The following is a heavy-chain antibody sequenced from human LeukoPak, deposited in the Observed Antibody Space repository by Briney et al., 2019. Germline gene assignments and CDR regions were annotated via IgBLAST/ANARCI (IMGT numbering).Heavy chain of an antibody. V-gene: IGHV1-69*10. CDR1: GGTFSSYA. Sequence: SVKVSCKASGGTFSSYAISWVRQAPGQGLEWMGGIIPILGIANYAQKFQGRVTITADKSTSTAYMELSSLRSEDTAVYYCARFLDDSSGYYALDPWGQGTLVTVSS. CDR3: ARFLDDSSGYYALDP. CDR2: IIPILGIA. D-gene: IGHD3-22*01. J-gene: IGHJ5*02.